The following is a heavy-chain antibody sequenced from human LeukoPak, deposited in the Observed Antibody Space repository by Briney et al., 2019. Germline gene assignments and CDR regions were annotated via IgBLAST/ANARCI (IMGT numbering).Heavy chain of an antibody. CDR1: GFTFDDYA. D-gene: IGHD6-19*01. V-gene: IGHV3-9*01. CDR3: AKDIRKRGSSGYFDY. Sequence: GGSLRLSCAASGFTFDDYAMHWVWQAPGKGLEWVSGISWNSGSIGYADSVKGRFTIPRDNAKNSLYLQMNSLRAEDTALYYCAKDIRKRGSSGYFDYWGQGTLVTVSS. J-gene: IGHJ4*02. CDR2: ISWNSGSI.